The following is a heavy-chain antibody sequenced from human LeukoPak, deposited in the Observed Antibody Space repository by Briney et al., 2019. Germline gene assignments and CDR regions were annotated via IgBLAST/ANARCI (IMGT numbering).Heavy chain of an antibody. Sequence: GGSLRLSCAASGFTFSSYAMSWVRQAPGKGLEWVSAISGSGGSTYYADSVKGRFTVSRDNSKNTLYLQMNSLRAEDTAVYYCAKDPEGYCSSTSCYTGGYFDYWGQGTLVTVSS. J-gene: IGHJ4*02. CDR1: GFTFSSYA. V-gene: IGHV3-23*01. D-gene: IGHD2-2*02. CDR3: AKDPEGYCSSTSCYTGGYFDY. CDR2: ISGSGGST.